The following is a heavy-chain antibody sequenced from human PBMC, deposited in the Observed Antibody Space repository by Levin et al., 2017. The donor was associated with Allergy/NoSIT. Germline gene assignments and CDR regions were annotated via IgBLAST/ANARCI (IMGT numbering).Heavy chain of an antibody. Sequence: GESLKISCAASGFPFNTYGMHWVRQAPGKALEWVAVISYDGSNKYYADSVKGRFTISRDNSKNTLSLQMNSLRLEDTAVYRCAKAGGYCTGGNCYSKFWGRGTLVIVSS. J-gene: IGHJ4*02. CDR3: AKAGGYCTGGNCYSKF. V-gene: IGHV3-30*18. CDR2: ISYDGSNK. D-gene: IGHD2-15*01. CDR1: GFPFNTYG.